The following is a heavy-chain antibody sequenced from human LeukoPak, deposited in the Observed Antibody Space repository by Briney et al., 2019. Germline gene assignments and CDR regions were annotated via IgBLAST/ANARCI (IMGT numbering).Heavy chain of an antibody. CDR1: GFTFSNAW. CDR3: TTAPHYYDGHDY. D-gene: IGHD3-22*01. V-gene: IGHV3-15*01. Sequence: GGSLRLSCAASGFTFSNAWMSWVRQAPGKGLEWVGRIKSKTDGGTTDYAAPVKCRFTISRDDSKNTLDLQMNSLKIEDTAVYYCTTAPHYYDGHDYWGQGTLVTVSS. CDR2: IKSKTDGGTT. J-gene: IGHJ4*02.